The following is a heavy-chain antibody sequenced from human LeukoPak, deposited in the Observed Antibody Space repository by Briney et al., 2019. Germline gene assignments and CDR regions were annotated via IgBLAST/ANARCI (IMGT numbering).Heavy chain of an antibody. Sequence: PSETLSLTCTVSGGSIISYYWSWIRQPPGQGLEWNAFIHSSGSTGYSPSLKSQVTISVDTSKNHFSLKVTSLTPADTGVYYCARSLPGAIGAADLWGQGTLVTVSS. D-gene: IGHD1-26*01. CDR3: ARSLPGAIGAADL. V-gene: IGHV4-59*01. CDR1: GGSIISYY. J-gene: IGHJ4*02. CDR2: IHSSGST.